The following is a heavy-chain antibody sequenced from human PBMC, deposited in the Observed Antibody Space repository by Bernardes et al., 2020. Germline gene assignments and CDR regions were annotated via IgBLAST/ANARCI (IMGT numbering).Heavy chain of an antibody. CDR1: GSTFSSYS. V-gene: IGHV3-21*01. J-gene: IGHJ4*02. CDR2: LSSSSSYI. CDR3: ARGGQSGY. Sequence: GGSLRPSCAASGSTFSSYSMNWVRQAPGKGLEWVSSLSSSSSYIYDADSVKGRFTISRDNAKNSLYLQMNSLRAEDTAVYYCARGGQSGYWGQGTLVTVSS. D-gene: IGHD3-10*01.